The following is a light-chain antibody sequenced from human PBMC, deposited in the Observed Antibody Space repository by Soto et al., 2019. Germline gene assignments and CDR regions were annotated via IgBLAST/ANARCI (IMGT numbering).Light chain of an antibody. J-gene: IGKJ3*01. CDR3: QKYNSALT. CDR1: QGISNY. V-gene: IGKV1-27*01. Sequence: DIPMTQSPSSLSASVGDRVTITCRASQGISNYLAWYQQKPGKVPKLLIYAASTLQSGVPSRFSGSGSGTDFTLTISSLQPGDVATYYCQKYNSALTFGPGTKVDIK. CDR2: AAS.